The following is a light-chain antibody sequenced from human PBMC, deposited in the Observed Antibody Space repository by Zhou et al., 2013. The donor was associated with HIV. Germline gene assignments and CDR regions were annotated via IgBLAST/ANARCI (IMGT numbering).Light chain of an antibody. Sequence: EIVLTQSPGTLSLSPGERATLSCRASQSVSSNYLAWYQQKPGQAPRLLIYGTSTRAPGLPDRFSGSGSGTDFTLTISRLEPEDFAVYYCQQYNNWPYTFGQGTKLEIK. V-gene: IGKV3-20*01. CDR2: GTS. CDR1: QSVSSNY. CDR3: QQYNNWPYT. J-gene: IGKJ2*01.